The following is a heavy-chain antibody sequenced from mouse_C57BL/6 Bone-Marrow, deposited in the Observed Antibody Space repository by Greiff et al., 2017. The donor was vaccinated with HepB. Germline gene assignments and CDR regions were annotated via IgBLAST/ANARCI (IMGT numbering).Heavy chain of an antibody. CDR1: GFTFSSYG. J-gene: IGHJ2*01. CDR3: ARQYYNLDY. D-gene: IGHD2-12*01. CDR2: ISSGGSYT. V-gene: IGHV5-6*01. Sequence: EVQLVESGGDLVKPGGSLKLSCAATGFTFSSYGMSWVRQTPDKRLEWVATISSGGSYTYYPDSVKGRFTISRDNAKNTLYLQMSSLKAEDTAMYYCARQYYNLDYWGQGTTLTVSS.